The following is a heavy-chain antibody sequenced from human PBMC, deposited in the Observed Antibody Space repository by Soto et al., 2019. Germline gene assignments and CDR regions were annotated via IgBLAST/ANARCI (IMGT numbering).Heavy chain of an antibody. Sequence: PSETLSLTCPVSGGTISSYYWSWIRQPPGKGLEWIGYIYYSGSTNYNPSLKSRVTISVDTSKNQFSLKLSSVTAADTAVYYCARDPGTTASYYYYYGMDVWGQGTTVTVSS. CDR3: ARDPGTTASYYYYYGMDV. CDR2: IYYSGST. D-gene: IGHD1-1*01. V-gene: IGHV4-59*01. CDR1: GGTISSYY. J-gene: IGHJ6*02.